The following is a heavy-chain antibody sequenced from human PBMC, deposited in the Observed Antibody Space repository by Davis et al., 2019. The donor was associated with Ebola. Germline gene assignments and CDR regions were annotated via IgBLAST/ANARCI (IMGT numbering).Heavy chain of an antibody. J-gene: IGHJ5*02. CDR2: IHYLGNT. CDR1: GGSIINYF. Sequence: SETLSLTCTVSGGSIINYFWSWIRQPPGKGLEWIGNIHYLGNTNYNPSLKSRVTMSVDTSKNQVSLRLSSVTAADTAVYYCARSITIIRGVIPWFDPWGQGTLVTVSS. CDR3: ARSITIIRGVIPWFDP. V-gene: IGHV4-59*12. D-gene: IGHD3-10*01.